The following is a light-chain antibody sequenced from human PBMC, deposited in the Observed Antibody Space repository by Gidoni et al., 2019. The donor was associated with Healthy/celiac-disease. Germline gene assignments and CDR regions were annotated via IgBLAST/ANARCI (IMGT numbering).Light chain of an antibody. J-gene: IGLJ3*02. CDR2: SNN. CDR1: SSNIGSNT. Sequence: QSALTQPPSASGTTGQSVTISCSGSSSNIGSNTVHWYQQLPGTAPKLLIYSNNQRPSGVPDRFSGSKSGTSASLAISGLQSEDEADYYCAAWDDSLNGSWVFGGGTKLTVL. CDR3: AAWDDSLNGSWV. V-gene: IGLV1-44*01.